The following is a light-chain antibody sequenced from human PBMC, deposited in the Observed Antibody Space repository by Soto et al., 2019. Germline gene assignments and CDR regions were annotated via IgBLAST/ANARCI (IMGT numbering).Light chain of an antibody. Sequence: SVLTPPASPSWAPGQAISLSLFWTSSDVGAFNYDSWYQHHPGKAPQLIIYDVTSRPSGVSNRFSASKSGNTASLTISGLQAEDEADYYCSSYTTRDTEVFGTGTKVTVL. CDR3: SSYTTRDTEV. CDR2: DVT. V-gene: IGLV2-14*03. J-gene: IGLJ1*01. CDR1: SSDVGAFNY.